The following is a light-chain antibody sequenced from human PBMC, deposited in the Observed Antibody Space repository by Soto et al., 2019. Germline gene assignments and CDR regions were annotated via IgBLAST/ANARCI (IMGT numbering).Light chain of an antibody. J-gene: IGLJ2*01. Sequence: QPVLTQPPSMSGAPGQRVTISCTGSSSNIGAGFDVHWYQQLPGTAPKLLIHGNSNRPSGVPDRFSGSKSATSASLAITGLQSEDEADYYCQSYDSSLSGSVFGGGTKLTVL. V-gene: IGLV1-40*01. CDR1: SSNIGAGFD. CDR2: GNS. CDR3: QSYDSSLSGSV.